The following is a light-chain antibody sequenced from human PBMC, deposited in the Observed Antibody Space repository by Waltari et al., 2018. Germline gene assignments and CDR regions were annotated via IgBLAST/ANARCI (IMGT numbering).Light chain of an antibody. J-gene: IGLJ2*01. CDR3: FSYAGSRKLV. Sequence: QSALTQAASVSGSPGQSITMSCTGTNSDVGSYNLVSWYQQNSGEAPKLMILEVTKRPSGVTNPSSGSKSGDTASLTRSWLQTEDVAHYNCFSYAGSRKLVFGGGTKLSVL. V-gene: IGLV2-23*02. CDR2: EVT. CDR1: NSDVGSYNL.